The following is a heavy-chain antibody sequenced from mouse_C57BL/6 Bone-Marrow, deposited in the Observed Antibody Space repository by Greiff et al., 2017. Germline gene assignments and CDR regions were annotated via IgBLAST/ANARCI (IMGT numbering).Heavy chain of an antibody. CDR1: GYTFTSYW. V-gene: IGHV1-64*01. CDR3: ARKDIYYDYDGAWFAY. J-gene: IGHJ3*01. Sequence: QVQLQQPGAELVKPGASVKLPCKASGYTFTSYWMHWVKQRPGQGLEWIGMIHPNSGSTNYNEKFKSKATLTVDKSSSTAYMQLSSLTSEDSAVYYCARKDIYYDYDGAWFAYWGQGTLVTVSA. D-gene: IGHD2-4*01. CDR2: IHPNSGST.